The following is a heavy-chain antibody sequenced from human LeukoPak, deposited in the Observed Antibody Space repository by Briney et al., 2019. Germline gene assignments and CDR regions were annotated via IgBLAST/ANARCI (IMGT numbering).Heavy chain of an antibody. D-gene: IGHD3-10*01. CDR2: INPNSGGT. V-gene: IGHV1-2*06. J-gene: IGHJ4*02. CDR3: ARDHYYGSGSYSGEIDY. Sequence: ASVKVSCKASGYTFTGCYMHWVRQAPGQGLEWMGRINPNSGGTNYAQKFQGRVTMTRDTSISTAYMELSRLRADDTAVYYCARDHYYGSGSYSGEIDYWGQGTLVTVSS. CDR1: GYTFTGCY.